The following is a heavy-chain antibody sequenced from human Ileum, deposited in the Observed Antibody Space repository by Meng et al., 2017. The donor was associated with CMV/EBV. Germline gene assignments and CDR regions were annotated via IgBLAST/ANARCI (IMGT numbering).Heavy chain of an antibody. CDR2: ISYDGSNT. CDR3: ARARVVGATSWGMDV. V-gene: IGHV3-30*09. D-gene: IGHD1-26*01. CDR1: GFTFSTYA. J-gene: IGHJ6*02. Sequence: GESLKISCAASGFTFSTYAIHWVRQAPGKGLEWVAVISYDGSNTYYADSVKGRFAISRDNSKNTLYLQMNSLRAEDTAVYYCARARVVGATSWGMDVWGQGTMVTVSS.